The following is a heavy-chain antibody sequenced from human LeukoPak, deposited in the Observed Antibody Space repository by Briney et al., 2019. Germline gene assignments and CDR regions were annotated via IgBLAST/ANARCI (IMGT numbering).Heavy chain of an antibody. Sequence: SETLSLTCTVSGVSISSYYWSWIRQPPGKGLEWVGYIYYSGSTNYNPSLKSRVTISVDTSKNQFSLKLSSVTAADTAVYYRARDLQLPERGFDYWGQGALVTVSS. CDR1: GVSISSYY. D-gene: IGHD6-6*01. CDR2: IYYSGST. J-gene: IGHJ4*02. V-gene: IGHV4-59*01. CDR3: ARDLQLPERGFDY.